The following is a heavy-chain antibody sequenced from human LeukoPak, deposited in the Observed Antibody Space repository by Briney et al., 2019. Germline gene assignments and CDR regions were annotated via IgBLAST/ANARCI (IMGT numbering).Heavy chain of an antibody. Sequence: GGSLRLSCLASGFSFGTSLMHWIRQTPGKGLEYVSAIHHDGSGTFYTDSVKDRFTISRDNSKNTLYLQMRSLRTEDTAVYYCVKDPFFHYGMDLWGQGTTVTVSS. CDR1: GFSFGTSL. CDR3: VKDPFFHYGMDL. J-gene: IGHJ6*02. V-gene: IGHV3-64D*06. D-gene: IGHD3-16*01. CDR2: IHHDGSGT.